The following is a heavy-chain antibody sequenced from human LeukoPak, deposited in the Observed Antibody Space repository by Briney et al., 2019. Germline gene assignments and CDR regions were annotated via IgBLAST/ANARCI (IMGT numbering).Heavy chain of an antibody. Sequence: ASVKVSCKASGYTFTGYYMHWVRQAPGQGLEWMGWINPNSGGTNYAQKFQGRVTMTRDMSTSTAYMELSSLRSEDTAVYYCARATMVTYWTFDYWGQGTLVTVSS. D-gene: IGHD5-18*01. V-gene: IGHV1-2*02. J-gene: IGHJ4*02. CDR2: INPNSGGT. CDR3: ARATMVTYWTFDY. CDR1: GYTFTGYY.